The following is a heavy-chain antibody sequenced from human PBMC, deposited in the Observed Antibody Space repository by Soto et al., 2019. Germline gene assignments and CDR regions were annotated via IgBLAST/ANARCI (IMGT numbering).Heavy chain of an antibody. CDR3: ARVDYGGNVYWYFDL. Sequence: GASVKVSCKVSGYTLTELSMHWVRQAPGKGLEWMGGFDPEDGETIYAQKFQGRVTMTKDTSTGTAYMELRSLRSDDTAVYYCARVDYGGNVYWYFDLWGRGTLVTVSS. D-gene: IGHD4-17*01. CDR1: GYTLTELS. J-gene: IGHJ2*01. CDR2: FDPEDGET. V-gene: IGHV1-24*01.